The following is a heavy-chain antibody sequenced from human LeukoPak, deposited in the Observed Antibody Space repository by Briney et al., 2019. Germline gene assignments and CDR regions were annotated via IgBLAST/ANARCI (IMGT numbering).Heavy chain of an antibody. CDR3: AKQGFRGFFDY. CDR2: ISGSGGSK. D-gene: IGHD3-10*01. V-gene: IGHV3-23*01. Sequence: GGSLRLSCAASGRTFSSYAMSWVRQAPGKGLEWVSAISGSGGSKYYEDSVKGRFTISRDNSKNTLYLQMNSLRAEDTAVYYCAKQGFRGFFDYWGQGTLVTVSS. J-gene: IGHJ4*02. CDR1: GRTFSSYA.